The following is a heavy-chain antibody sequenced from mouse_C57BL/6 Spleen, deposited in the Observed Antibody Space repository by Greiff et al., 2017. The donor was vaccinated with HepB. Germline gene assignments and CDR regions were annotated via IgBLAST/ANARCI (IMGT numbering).Heavy chain of an antibody. CDR1: GFTFSDYG. J-gene: IGHJ2*01. Sequence: EVHLVESGGGLVKPGGSLKLSCAASGFTFSDYGMHWVRQAPEKGLEWVAYISSGSSTIYYADTVKGRFTISRDNAKNTLFLQMTSLRSEDTAMYYCARMDGYYFDYWGQGTTLTVSS. CDR2: ISSGSSTI. V-gene: IGHV5-17*01. CDR3: ARMDGYYFDY. D-gene: IGHD2-3*01.